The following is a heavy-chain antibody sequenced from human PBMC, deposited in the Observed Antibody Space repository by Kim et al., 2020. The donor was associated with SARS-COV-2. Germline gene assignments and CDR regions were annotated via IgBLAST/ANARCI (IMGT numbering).Heavy chain of an antibody. V-gene: IGHV1-2*05. CDR3: ARGNTETIDY. J-gene: IGHJ4*02. Sequence: ASVKVSCKTSGYTFTTRYLHWVRQAPGHGLEWMGRINPDSGVTDYAQRFQGRVTMTRDKSISTVYMELSSLKFDDTVVYYCARGNTETIDYWGQGTLVTVSS. CDR2: INPDSGVT. CDR1: GYTFTTRY.